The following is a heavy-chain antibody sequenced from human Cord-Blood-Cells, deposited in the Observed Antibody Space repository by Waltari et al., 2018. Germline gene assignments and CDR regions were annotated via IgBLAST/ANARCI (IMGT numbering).Heavy chain of an antibody. CDR2: INPSGGST. Sequence: PGQGLEWMGIINPSGGSTSYAQKFQGRVTMTRDTSTSTVYMELSSLRSEDTAVYYCARVKSLQLAFDLWGRGTLVTVSS. D-gene: IGHD6-6*01. CDR3: ARVKSLQLAFDL. V-gene: IGHV1-46*01. J-gene: IGHJ2*01.